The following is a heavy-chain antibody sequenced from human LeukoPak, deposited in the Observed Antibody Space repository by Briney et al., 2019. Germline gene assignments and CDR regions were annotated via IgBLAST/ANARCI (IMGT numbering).Heavy chain of an antibody. J-gene: IGHJ4*02. CDR1: GFSFSNYD. V-gene: IGHV3-33*01. D-gene: IGHD3-9*01. CDR2: IWYDGTNK. Sequence: PGGSLRLSCAASGFSFSNYDMHWVRQAPGKGLEWVAVIWYDGTNKYYADSVKGRFTVSRDNSKNTLFLQMNRLRVEDTAVYYCASSYHDILTGRTELNYWGQGTLVTVSS. CDR3: ASSYHDILTGRTELNY.